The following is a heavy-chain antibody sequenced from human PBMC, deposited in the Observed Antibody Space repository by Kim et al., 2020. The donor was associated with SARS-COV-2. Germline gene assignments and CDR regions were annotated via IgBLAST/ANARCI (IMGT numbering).Heavy chain of an antibody. CDR2: INTNTVNP. V-gene: IGHV7-4-1*02. CDR3: ARSLYRSGWAGANY. Sequence: ASVKVSCKASGYTFASYAMNWVRQAPGQGLEWMGWINTNTVNPTFAQGFTGRFVFSLDTSVSTAYLQISSLKAEDTAVYYCARSLYRSGWAGANYWGQGTLVTVSS. J-gene: IGHJ4*02. CDR1: GYTFASYA. D-gene: IGHD6-19*01.